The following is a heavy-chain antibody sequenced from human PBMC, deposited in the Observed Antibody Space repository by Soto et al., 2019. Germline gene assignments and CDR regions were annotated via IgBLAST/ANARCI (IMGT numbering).Heavy chain of an antibody. V-gene: IGHV3-30-3*02. CDR1: GFTFSSYA. Sequence: ESGGGVVQPGRSLRLSCAASGFTFSSYAMHWVRQAPGKGLEWVAVISYDGSNKYYADSVKGRFTISRDNSKNTLYLQMNSLRAEDTAVYYCAKSRNYDYYYGMDVWGQGTTVTVSS. D-gene: IGHD4-4*01. CDR3: AKSRNYDYYYGMDV. CDR2: ISYDGSNK. J-gene: IGHJ6*02.